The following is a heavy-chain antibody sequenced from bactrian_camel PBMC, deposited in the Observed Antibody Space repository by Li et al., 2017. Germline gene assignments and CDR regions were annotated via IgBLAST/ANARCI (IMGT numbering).Heavy chain of an antibody. J-gene: IGHJ4*01. D-gene: IGHD3*01. Sequence: HVQLVESGGGSVQTGGSLRLSCAASGGTTGCMGWFRQVPGEEREDGEGVATIDSDGRTTYADSVKGRFTIYKDSAANALYLQMNNLKPEDTAMYYCAAAPEGTWRFPPRRDDFSHWGRGTQVTVS. CDR2: IDSDGRT. CDR3: AAAPEGTWRFPPRRDDFSH. V-gene: IGHV3S53*01. CDR1: GGTTGC.